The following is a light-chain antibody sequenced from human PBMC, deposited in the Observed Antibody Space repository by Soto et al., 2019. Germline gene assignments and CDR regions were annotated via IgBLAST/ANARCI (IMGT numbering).Light chain of an antibody. CDR3: QQYKSGSR. V-gene: IGKV1-5*01. CDR2: EAS. CDR1: QNIDRW. J-gene: IGKJ3*01. Sequence: DIQMTQSPSTLSSSVGDRATITCRATQNIDRWLAWYQQKPGKAPKLLIYEASSLEGGVPSRFSGSGSGTEFTLTVRGLQAEDFATYWCQQYKSGSRVGRGTKLDFK.